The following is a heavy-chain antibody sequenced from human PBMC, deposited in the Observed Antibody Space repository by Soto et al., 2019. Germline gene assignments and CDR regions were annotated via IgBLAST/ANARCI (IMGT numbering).Heavy chain of an antibody. V-gene: IGHV4-30-4*01. D-gene: IGHD3-9*01. CDR2: IYYSGST. Sequence: SETLSLTCTVSGGSISSGDYYWSWIRQPPGKGLEWIGYIYYSGSTYYNPSLKSRVTISVDTSKNQFSLKLSSVTAADTAVYYCARDRATLDIDHWGQGTLVTVSS. J-gene: IGHJ5*02. CDR1: GGSISSGDYY. CDR3: ARDRATLDIDH.